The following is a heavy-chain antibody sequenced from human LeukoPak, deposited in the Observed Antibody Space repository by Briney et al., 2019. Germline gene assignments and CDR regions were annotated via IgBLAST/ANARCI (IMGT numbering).Heavy chain of an antibody. V-gene: IGHV4-34*01. CDR3: ARLVCGGDCYSDY. J-gene: IGHJ4*02. CDR1: GGSFSGYY. CDR2: INHSGST. D-gene: IGHD2-21*02. Sequence: SQTLSLTCAVYGGSFSGYYWSWIRQPPGKGLVWIGEINHSGSTNYNPSLKSRVTISVDTSKNQFSLKLSSVTAADTAVYYCARLVCGGDCYSDYWGQGTLVTVSS.